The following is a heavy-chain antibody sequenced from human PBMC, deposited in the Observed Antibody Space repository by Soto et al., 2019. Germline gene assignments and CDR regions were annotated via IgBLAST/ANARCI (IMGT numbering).Heavy chain of an antibody. V-gene: IGHV3-11*01. D-gene: IGHD3-10*01. CDR3: ARAPKGGVFDF. J-gene: IGHJ4*02. CDR1: GFTFGDYY. Sequence: PGGSLRLSCAASGFTFGDYYMQLVRQAPGKGLEWVSYIGSSGSNTYYADSMKGRFRISRDSANNSQYLKINNLRAEDTAVYYGARAPKGGVFDFWGQGALVTVSS. CDR2: IGSSGSNT.